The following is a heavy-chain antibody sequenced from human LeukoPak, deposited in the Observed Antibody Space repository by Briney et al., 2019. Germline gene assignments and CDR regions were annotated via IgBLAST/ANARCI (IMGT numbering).Heavy chain of an antibody. CDR3: ARYYDSSGLDY. Sequence: PGGSLRLSCAASGFTFSSYVMHWVRQAPGKGLEWVALISYDGSNEYYADSVKGRFTISRDNSKNTLYLQMNSLRAEDTAVYYCARYYDSSGLDYWGQGTLVTVSS. CDR2: ISYDGSNE. J-gene: IGHJ4*02. D-gene: IGHD3-22*01. V-gene: IGHV3-30-3*01. CDR1: GFTFSSYV.